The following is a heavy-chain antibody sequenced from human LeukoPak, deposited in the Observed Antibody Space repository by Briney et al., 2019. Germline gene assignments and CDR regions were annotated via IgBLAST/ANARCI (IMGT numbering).Heavy chain of an antibody. CDR3: TSFTISSGFP. CDR2: IRSKTDGGTT. CDR1: GFIFSGSA. Sequence: PGGSLRLSCAASGFIFSGSAVHWVREASGKGVEWIGRIRSKTDGGTTDYAAPVKGRFSISRDDSTNTLYLQMNSLKAEDTAVYYCTSFTISSGFPWGQGTLVTVS. D-gene: IGHD6-6*01. J-gene: IGHJ5*02. V-gene: IGHV3-15*01.